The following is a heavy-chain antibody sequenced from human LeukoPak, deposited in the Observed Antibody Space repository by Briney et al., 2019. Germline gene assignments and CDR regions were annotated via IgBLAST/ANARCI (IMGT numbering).Heavy chain of an antibody. D-gene: IGHD2-2*01. Sequence: ASVKVSCKASGYLFTDYYMHWVRQAPGQGLEWMGWISVYNGNTNYAQKLQGRVTMTADTSTTTAYMELRSLRSDDTAVYYCARGYCSSATCRHFDYWGQGALVTVSS. V-gene: IGHV1-18*04. J-gene: IGHJ4*02. CDR2: ISVYNGNT. CDR1: GYLFTDYY. CDR3: ARGYCSSATCRHFDY.